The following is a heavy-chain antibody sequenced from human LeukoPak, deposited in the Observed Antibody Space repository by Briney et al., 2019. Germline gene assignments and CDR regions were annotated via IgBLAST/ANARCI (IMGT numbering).Heavy chain of an antibody. D-gene: IGHD2-15*01. Sequence: SETPSLTCTVSGGSISSSSYYWGWIRQPPGKGLEWIGSMYYSGGTYYNPSLRSRVTMSVDTSKNQFSLRLSSVTAADTAVYYCARTRGSALSSGSYYWGQGTLVTVSS. CDR1: GGSISSSSYY. J-gene: IGHJ4*02. CDR2: MYYSGGT. V-gene: IGHV4-39*01. CDR3: ARTRGSALSSGSYY.